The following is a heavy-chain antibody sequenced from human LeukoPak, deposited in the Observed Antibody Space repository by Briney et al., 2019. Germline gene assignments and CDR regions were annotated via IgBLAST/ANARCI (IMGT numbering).Heavy chain of an antibody. V-gene: IGHV4-34*01. CDR1: GGSFSGYY. J-gene: IGHJ5*02. D-gene: IGHD3-16*02. CDR2: INHSGST. CDR3: ARGLTVYDYIWGSYRSRSWFDP. Sequence: SETLSLTCAVYGGSFSGYYWSWIRQPPGKGLEWIGEINHSGSTNYNPSLKSRVTISVDTSKNQFSRKLSSVTAADTAVYYCARGLTVYDYIWGSYRSRSWFDPWGQGTLVTVSS.